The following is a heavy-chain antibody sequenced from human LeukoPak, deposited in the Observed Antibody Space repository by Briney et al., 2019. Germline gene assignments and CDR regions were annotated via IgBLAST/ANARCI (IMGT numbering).Heavy chain of an antibody. V-gene: IGHV3-21*01. J-gene: IGHJ4*02. Sequence: GGSLRLSCAASGFTFSSYSMNWVRQAPGKGLEWVSSISSSSSYIYYADSVKGRFTVSRDNAKNSLYLQMNSLRAEDTAVYYCARNNYYDSSGYPYWGQGTLVTVSS. CDR1: GFTFSSYS. CDR3: ARNNYYDSSGYPY. CDR2: ISSSSSYI. D-gene: IGHD3-22*01.